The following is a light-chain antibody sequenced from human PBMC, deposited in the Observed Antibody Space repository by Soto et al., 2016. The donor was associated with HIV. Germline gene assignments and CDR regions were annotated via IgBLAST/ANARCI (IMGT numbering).Light chain of an antibody. J-gene: IGKJ2*01. CDR3: QQFNSIPLT. CDR1: QGISNS. Sequence: DIQMTQSPSSLSASVGDRVTITCRASQGISNSLAWYQQKSGEAPKLPVYSASRLESGVPPRFSGSGSGTDYALTISSLQPEDFATYYCQQFNSIPLTFGQGTQGWRS. CDR2: SAS. V-gene: IGKV1-NL1*01.